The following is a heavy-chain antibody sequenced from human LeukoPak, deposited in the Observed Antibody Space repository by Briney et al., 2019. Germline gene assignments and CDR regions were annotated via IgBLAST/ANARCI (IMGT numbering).Heavy chain of an antibody. CDR3: ARVGATKSSSDRGWFDP. CDR2: ISAYNGNT. J-gene: IGHJ5*02. D-gene: IGHD5-12*01. Sequence: ASVKVSCKAAGYTFTSYGISWVRQAPGQGLEWMGWISAYNGNTNYAQKLQGRVTMTTDTSTSTAYMELRSLRPDDTAVYYCARVGATKSSSDRGWFDPWGQGTLVTVSS. V-gene: IGHV1-18*01. CDR1: GYTFTSYG.